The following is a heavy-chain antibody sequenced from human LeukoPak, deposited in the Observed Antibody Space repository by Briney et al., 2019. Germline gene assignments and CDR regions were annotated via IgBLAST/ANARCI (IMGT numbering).Heavy chain of an antibody. J-gene: IGHJ3*02. D-gene: IGHD2/OR15-2a*01. CDR2: ISWNSGSI. CDR3: ARDTSPSSRGSYFDALAM. V-gene: IGHV3-9*01. CDR1: GFTFDDYA. Sequence: PGGSLRLSCAASGFTFDDYAMHWVRQAPGKGLEWVSGISWNSGSIGYADSVKGRFTISRDNAKNSLYLQMNSLRVEDTAIYYCARDTSPSSRGSYFDALAMWGQGTWVTVSS.